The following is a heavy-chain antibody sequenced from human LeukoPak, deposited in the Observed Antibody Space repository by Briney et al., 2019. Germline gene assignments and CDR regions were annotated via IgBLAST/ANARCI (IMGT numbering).Heavy chain of an antibody. D-gene: IGHD6-19*01. CDR3: ARRSIAVAAWFDP. CDR1: GGSISSSSYY. CDR2: IYYSGTT. Sequence: SETLSLTCTVSGGSISSSSYYWGWIRQPPGKGLEWIGSIYYSGTTYYNPSLKSRVTISVDMSKNQFSLKLSSVTAADTAVYYCARRSIAVAAWFDPWGQGTLVTVSS. V-gene: IGHV4-39*01. J-gene: IGHJ5*02.